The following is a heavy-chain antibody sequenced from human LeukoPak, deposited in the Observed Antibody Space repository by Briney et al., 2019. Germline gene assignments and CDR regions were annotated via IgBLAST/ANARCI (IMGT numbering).Heavy chain of an antibody. J-gene: IGHJ3*02. D-gene: IGHD3-16*01. CDR1: GFTFSSYA. Sequence: GGSLRPSCAASGFTFSSYAMSWVRQVPGKGLEWVSGMSGSGGSTYYADSVKGRFTIYRDNSKNTLYLQMNTLRGEDTAVYYCAKDREYSYVYDAFDIWGQGTLVTVSS. CDR3: AKDREYSYVYDAFDI. CDR2: MSGSGGST. V-gene: IGHV3-23*01.